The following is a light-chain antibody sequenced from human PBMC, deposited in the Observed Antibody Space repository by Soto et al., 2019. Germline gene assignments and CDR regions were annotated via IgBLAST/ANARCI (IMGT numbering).Light chain of an antibody. CDR1: SSDVGRYNY. Sequence: QSVLTQPASVSGSPGQSITISCTGTSSDVGRYNYVSWYQQHPGKAPKLRIYDVSNRPSGVSNRFSGSKSGNTASLTISGLQAEDEADYYCSSYTSSKTIVFGTGTKVTVL. V-gene: IGLV2-14*03. CDR2: DVS. CDR3: SSYTSSKTIV. J-gene: IGLJ1*01.